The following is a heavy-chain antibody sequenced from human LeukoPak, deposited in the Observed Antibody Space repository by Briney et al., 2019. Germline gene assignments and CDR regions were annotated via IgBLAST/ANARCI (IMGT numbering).Heavy chain of an antibody. CDR1: GFTFSSYE. D-gene: IGHD3-3*01. J-gene: IGHJ4*02. Sequence: PGGSLRLSCAASGFTFSSYEMNWVRQAPGKGLEWVSYISSSGSTIYYADSVKGRFTISRDNAKNSLYLQMNSLRAEDTAVYYCARDHARTIFGVVIDYYFDSWGQGTLVTVSS. CDR3: ARDHARTIFGVVIDYYFDS. V-gene: IGHV3-48*03. CDR2: ISSSGSTI.